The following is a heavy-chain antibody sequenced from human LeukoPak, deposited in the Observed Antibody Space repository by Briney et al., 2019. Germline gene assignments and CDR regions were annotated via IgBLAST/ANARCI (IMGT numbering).Heavy chain of an antibody. V-gene: IGHV3-23*01. D-gene: IGHD1/OR15-1a*01. CDR1: GFTFSSYV. Sequence: GGSLRLSCAASGFTFSSYVMSWVRQAPGKGLEWVSGISGSGDSTYYADSVKGRFTISRDNSKNTLYLQMNSLRAEDTAVYYCAKDQNSRLSQWFDPWGQGTLVTVSS. CDR3: AKDQNSRLSQWFDP. CDR2: ISGSGDST. J-gene: IGHJ5*02.